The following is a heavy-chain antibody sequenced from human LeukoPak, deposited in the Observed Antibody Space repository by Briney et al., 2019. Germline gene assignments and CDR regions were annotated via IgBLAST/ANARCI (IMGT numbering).Heavy chain of an antibody. V-gene: IGHV4-38-2*02. CDR1: GYSISSGYY. J-gene: IGHJ4*02. Sequence: SETLSLTCTVSGYSISSGYYWGWIRQPPGKGLEWIGSIYHSGSTYYNPSLKSRVTISVDTSKNQFSLKLSSVTAADTAVYYCARDWAGSGQTPDYWGQGTLVTVSS. D-gene: IGHD3-10*01. CDR3: ARDWAGSGQTPDY. CDR2: IYHSGST.